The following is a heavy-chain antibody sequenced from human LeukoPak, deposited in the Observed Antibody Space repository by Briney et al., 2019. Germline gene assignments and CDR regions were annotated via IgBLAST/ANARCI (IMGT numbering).Heavy chain of an antibody. CDR1: GFTFSSYG. V-gene: IGHV3-30*18. J-gene: IGHJ4*02. Sequence: PGGSLRLSCAASGFTFSSYGMHWVRQAPGKGLEWVAVISYDGSNKYYADSVKGRFTISRDNSKNTLYLQMNSLRAEDTAVYYCAKGPAGRNYYDSSGLWETVVTIDYWGQGTLVTVSS. CDR2: ISYDGSNK. CDR3: AKGPAGRNYYDSSGLWETVVTIDY. D-gene: IGHD3-22*01.